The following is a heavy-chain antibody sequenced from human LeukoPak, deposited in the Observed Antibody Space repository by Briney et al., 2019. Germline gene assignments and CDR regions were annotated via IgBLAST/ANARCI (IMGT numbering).Heavy chain of an antibody. CDR2: IYYSGST. V-gene: IGHV4-39*01. CDR1: GGSISSSSYY. J-gene: IGHJ4*02. Sequence: SETLSLTCTVSGGSISSSSYYWGWIRQPPGKGLEWIGRIYYSGSTYYNPSLKSRVTISVDTSKNQFSLKLSSVTAADTAVYYCARQHFSITMIVEGGGPFDYWGQGTLVTVSS. D-gene: IGHD3-22*01. CDR3: ARQHFSITMIVEGGGPFDY.